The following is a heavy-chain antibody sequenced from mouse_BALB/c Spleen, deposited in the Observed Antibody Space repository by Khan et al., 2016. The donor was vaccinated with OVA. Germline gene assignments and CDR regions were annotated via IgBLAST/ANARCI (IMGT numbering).Heavy chain of an antibody. J-gene: IGHJ2*01. Sequence: VQLKQSGPELVKPGASVKISCKASGYTFTDYNMNWVKQSPGKSLEWIGYIYPYNGSTAYNQKFKSKATLTVDNSSSTAYMELRSLTSEDSAVYYCARPGYGNPFDYWGQGTTLTVSS. CDR3: ARPGYGNPFDY. CDR2: IYPYNGST. CDR1: GYTFTDYN. D-gene: IGHD2-10*02. V-gene: IGHV1S29*02.